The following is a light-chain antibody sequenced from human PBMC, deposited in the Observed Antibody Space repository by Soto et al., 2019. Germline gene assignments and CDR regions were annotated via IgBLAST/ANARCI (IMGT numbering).Light chain of an antibody. CDR3: SSYTTSNTEV. Sequence: QSALTQPASMSGSPGQSITISCTGTTSDIGNYDYVSWYQQHPGRAPKLIIYDVSSRPSGVSNRFSGSKSGNTASLTISGLQADDEADYYCSSYTTSNTEVFGSGTKVTVL. CDR1: TSDIGNYDY. V-gene: IGLV2-14*03. CDR2: DVS. J-gene: IGLJ1*01.